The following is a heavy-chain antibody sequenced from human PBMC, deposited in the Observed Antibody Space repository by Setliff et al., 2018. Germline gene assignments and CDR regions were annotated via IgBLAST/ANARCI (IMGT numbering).Heavy chain of an antibody. V-gene: IGHV3-72*01. CDR1: GFTFRDHY. Sequence: GSLRLSCVVSGFTFRDHYMDWVRQAPGKGLEWVGRIRNKPNAYLTQYAASVEGRFTISRDDSKNSLYMQMNNLRTDDTAIYYCARAGYGKGYDYWGQGTLVTVSS. D-gene: IGHD3-10*01. CDR2: IRNKPNAYLT. J-gene: IGHJ4*01. CDR3: ARAGYGKGYDY.